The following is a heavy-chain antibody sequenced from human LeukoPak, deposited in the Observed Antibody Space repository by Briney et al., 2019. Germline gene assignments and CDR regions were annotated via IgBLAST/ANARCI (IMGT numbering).Heavy chain of an antibody. J-gene: IGHJ4*02. CDR3: TRGELFGELFDY. V-gene: IGHV3-49*03. CDR1: GFTFGDYP. Sequence: GGSLRLSCTASGFTFGDYPVSWFRQAPGKGLEWVGFIRSKAYGGTTEYAASVKGRFTISRDDSKSIAYLQMNSLKTEDTAVYYCTRGELFGELFDYWGQGTLVTVSS. CDR2: IRSKAYGGTT. D-gene: IGHD3-10*01.